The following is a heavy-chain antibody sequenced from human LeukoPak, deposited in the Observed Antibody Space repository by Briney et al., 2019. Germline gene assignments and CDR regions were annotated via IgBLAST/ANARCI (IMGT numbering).Heavy chain of an antibody. CDR2: IIGSGGDT. J-gene: IGHJ4*02. Sequence: PGGSLRLSCAASGFTFSNYAMNWVRQAPGKGLEWVSGIIGSGGDTYSADSVKGRFTISRDNSRNTLYLQMNSLRAEDTAVYYCAKTDPPSSHFDLFDYWGQGILVTVSS. CDR1: GFTFSNYA. CDR3: AKTDPPSSHFDLFDY. V-gene: IGHV3-23*01. D-gene: IGHD6-6*01.